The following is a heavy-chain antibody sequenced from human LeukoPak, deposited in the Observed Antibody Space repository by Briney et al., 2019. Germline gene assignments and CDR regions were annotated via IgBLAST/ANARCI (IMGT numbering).Heavy chain of an antibody. D-gene: IGHD3-22*01. CDR2: ISAYNGNT. Sequence: ASVKVSCKAPGYTFTSYGISWVRQAPGQGLEWMGWISAYNGNTNYAQKLQGRVTMTTDTSTSTAYMELRSLRSDDTAVYYCARDQRYYYDSSGYFPAFDIWGQGTMVTVSS. CDR3: ARDQRYYYDSSGYFPAFDI. J-gene: IGHJ3*02. CDR1: GYTFTSYG. V-gene: IGHV1-18*01.